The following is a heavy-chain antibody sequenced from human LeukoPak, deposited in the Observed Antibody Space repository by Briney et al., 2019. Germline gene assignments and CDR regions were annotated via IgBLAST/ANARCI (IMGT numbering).Heavy chain of an antibody. CDR2: ISSSSSTI. CDR3: ARVEMATISPTYYFDY. J-gene: IGHJ4*02. CDR1: GFTFSSYS. V-gene: IGHV3-48*01. D-gene: IGHD5-24*01. Sequence: PGGSLRLSCAASGFTFSSYSMNWVRQAPGKGLEWVSYISSSSSTIYYADSVKGRFTISRDNSKNTLYLQMNSLRAEDTAVYYCARVEMATISPTYYFDYWGQGTLVTVSS.